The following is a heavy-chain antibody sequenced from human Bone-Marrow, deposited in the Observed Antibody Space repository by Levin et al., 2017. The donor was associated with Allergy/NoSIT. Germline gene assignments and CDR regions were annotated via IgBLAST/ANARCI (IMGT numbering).Heavy chain of an antibody. V-gene: IGHV1-2*06. D-gene: IGHD6-6*01. CDR1: GYSFTDNY. Sequence: ASVKVSCKASGYSFTDNYIYWVRQAPGQGLEWMGRINPASGGPQYARKFQGRLTMTSDTAINTVYMELTSLRSDDTAFYYCARGVGARPFYYYCGMDVWGQGTTVTVS. J-gene: IGHJ6*02. CDR3: ARGVGARPFYYYCGMDV. CDR2: INPASGGP.